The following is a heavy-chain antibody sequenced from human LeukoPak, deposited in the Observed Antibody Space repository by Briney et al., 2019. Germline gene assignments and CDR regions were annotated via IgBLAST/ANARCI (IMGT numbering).Heavy chain of an antibody. J-gene: IGHJ6*03. Sequence: GGSLRLSCAASGFTFSSYSMNWVRQGPGKGLEWVSSISTSSYISYANSVKGRFTISRDNAKTALYLQMNSLRAEDTAVYYCARAPLAVAGYFYYYMDVWGKGTTDTVSS. CDR1: GFTFSSYS. V-gene: IGHV3-21*01. CDR3: ARAPLAVAGYFYYYMDV. D-gene: IGHD6-19*01. CDR2: ISTSSYI.